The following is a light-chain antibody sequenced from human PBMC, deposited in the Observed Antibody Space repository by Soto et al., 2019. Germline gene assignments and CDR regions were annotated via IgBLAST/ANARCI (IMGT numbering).Light chain of an antibody. J-gene: IGKJ1*01. CDR3: QQRSNCPPWT. CDR2: DAS. V-gene: IGKV3-11*01. CDR1: QSVSSY. Sequence: EIVLTQSPATLSLSPGERATLSCRASQSVSSYLAWYQQKPGQAPRLLIYDASNRAPGIPARFSGSGSGTDFTLTISSLEPEDFAVYYCQQRSNCPPWTFGQGTKVEIK.